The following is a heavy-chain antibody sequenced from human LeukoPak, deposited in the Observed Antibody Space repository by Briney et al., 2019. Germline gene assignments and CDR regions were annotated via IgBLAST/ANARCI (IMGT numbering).Heavy chain of an antibody. D-gene: IGHD3-10*01. V-gene: IGHV1-18*01. CDR1: GYTFTSYG. J-gene: IGHJ1*01. Sequence: GASVKVSCKASGYTFTSYGISWVRQAPGQGLEWMGWISAYNGNTNYAQKLQGRVTMTTDTSTSTAYMELRSLRSDDTAVYSCARGITLDEREYFQHWGQGTLVTVSS. CDR2: ISAYNGNT. CDR3: ARGITLDEREYFQH.